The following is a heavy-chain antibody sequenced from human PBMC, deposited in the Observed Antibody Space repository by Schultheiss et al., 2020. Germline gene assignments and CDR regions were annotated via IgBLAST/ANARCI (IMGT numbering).Heavy chain of an antibody. CDR1: GGSVSSYY. CDR3: ARHDYGGAQAEYFQH. J-gene: IGHJ1*01. D-gene: IGHD4-23*01. CDR2: IYYSGST. Sequence: SETLSLTCTVSGGSVSSYYWSWIRQPPGKGLEWIGYIYYSGSTNYNPSLKSRVTISVDKSKNQFSLKLSSVTAADTAVYYCARHDYGGAQAEYFQHWGQGTLVTV. V-gene: IGHV4-59*02.